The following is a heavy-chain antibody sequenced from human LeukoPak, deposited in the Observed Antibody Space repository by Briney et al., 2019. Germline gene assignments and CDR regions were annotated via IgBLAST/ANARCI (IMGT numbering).Heavy chain of an antibody. D-gene: IGHD6-13*01. CDR3: AKGVSSPLYYFDY. J-gene: IGHJ4*02. V-gene: IGHV3-23*01. CDR1: GFTFSSYA. Sequence: GGSLRLSCAASGFTFSSYAMRWVRQAPGKGLEWVSSIGGSSGSTYYADSVKGRFTNSRDNSKNTLYLQMSSLRAEDTAVYYCAKGVSSPLYYFDYWGQGTLVTVSS. CDR2: IGGSSGST.